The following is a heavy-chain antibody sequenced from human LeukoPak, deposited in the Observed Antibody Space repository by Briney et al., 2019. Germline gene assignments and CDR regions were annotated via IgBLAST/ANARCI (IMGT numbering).Heavy chain of an antibody. V-gene: IGHV3-11*04. CDR1: GFTFSDAW. Sequence: GGSLRLSCAASGFTFSDAWMHWVRQAPGKGLEWVSYISNRDNIIWYADSVKGRFTISRDNAKNSLYLQMNSVRAEDTALYYCARALYSSTCDAFDIWGQGTLVTVSS. J-gene: IGHJ3*02. CDR2: ISNRDNII. D-gene: IGHD6-13*01. CDR3: ARALYSSTCDAFDI.